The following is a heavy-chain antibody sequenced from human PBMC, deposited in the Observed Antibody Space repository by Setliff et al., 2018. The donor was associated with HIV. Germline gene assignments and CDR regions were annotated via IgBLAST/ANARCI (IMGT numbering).Heavy chain of an antibody. CDR1: GFTFSNYA. D-gene: IGHD1-26*01. V-gene: IGHV3-64*01. CDR3: ARVWVYAFDI. CDR2: INSNGDSS. Sequence: LRLSCAASGFTFSNYAMYWVRQAPGKGLEYVSGINSNGDSSYYANSVKGRFTISRDNSKNTLYLQMGSLRPEDMAVYYCARVWVYAFDIWG. J-gene: IGHJ3*02.